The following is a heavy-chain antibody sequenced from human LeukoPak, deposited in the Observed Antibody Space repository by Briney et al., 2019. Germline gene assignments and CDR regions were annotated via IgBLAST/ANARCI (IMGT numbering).Heavy chain of an antibody. V-gene: IGHV3-21*01. Sequence: PGGSLTLPCAPSGFTFSSYSLNWVGQAPGKGLEWVSSVSSSSSYIYYADSVKGRFTISRDNAKNSLYLQMNSLRAEDPAVYYCARAPTNYDFCSWYYCLYYYYRMDVWGQGTTVTVSS. CDR3: ARAPTNYDFCSWYYCLYYYYRMDV. D-gene: IGHD3-3*01. CDR2: VSSSSSYI. CDR1: GFTFSSYS. J-gene: IGHJ6*02.